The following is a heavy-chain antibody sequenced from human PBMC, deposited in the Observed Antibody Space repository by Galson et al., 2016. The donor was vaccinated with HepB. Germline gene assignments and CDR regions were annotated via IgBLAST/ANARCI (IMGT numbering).Heavy chain of an antibody. J-gene: IGHJ4*02. CDR1: GFSFSNIG. D-gene: IGHD5/OR15-5a*01. CDR2: IGYDGSNN. V-gene: IGHV3-30*18. Sequence: SLRLSCAASGFSFSNIGMRWVRQAPGKGLEWVAVIGYDGSNNYYADSVKGRFTISSDNSKKTLYLQMNSLRPEDTAVYYCAKCRLDVFTPIDYWGQGALVTVSS. CDR3: AKCRLDVFTPIDY.